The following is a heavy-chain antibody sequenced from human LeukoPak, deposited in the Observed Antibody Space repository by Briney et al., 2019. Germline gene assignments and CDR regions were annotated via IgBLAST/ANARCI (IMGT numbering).Heavy chain of an antibody. Sequence: PGGSLRLSCAASGFTFSSYWMSWVRQAPGKGLEWVAVISYDGSNKYYADSVKGRFTISRDNSKNTLYLQMNSLRAEDTAVYYCAKVLRLSGAFDYWGQGTLVTVSS. V-gene: IGHV3-30*18. CDR3: AKVLRLSGAFDY. J-gene: IGHJ4*02. CDR1: GFTFSSYW. CDR2: ISYDGSNK. D-gene: IGHD4-17*01.